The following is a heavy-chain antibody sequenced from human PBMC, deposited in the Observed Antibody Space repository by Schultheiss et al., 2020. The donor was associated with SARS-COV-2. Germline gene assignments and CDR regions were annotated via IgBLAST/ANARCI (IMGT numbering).Heavy chain of an antibody. CDR3: ARSSDSSGYYYDY. CDR2: ISAYNGNT. V-gene: IGHV1-18*01. D-gene: IGHD3-22*01. CDR1: GGTFSSYA. Sequence: ASVKVSCKASGGTFSSYAISWVRQAPGQGLEWMGWISAYNGNTNYAQKFQGRVTMTRDTSTSTLYMELSSLRSEDTAVYYCARSSDSSGYYYDYWGQGTLVTVSS. J-gene: IGHJ4*02.